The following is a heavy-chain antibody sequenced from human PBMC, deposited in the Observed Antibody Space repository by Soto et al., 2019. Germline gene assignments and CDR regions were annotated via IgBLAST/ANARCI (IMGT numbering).Heavy chain of an antibody. V-gene: IGHV3-53*02. CDR3: ARYYGVYYGMDV. D-gene: IGHD4-17*01. CDR2: IYSGGST. Sequence: EVQLEETGGGLIQPGGSLRLSCAASGFTVSSNYMSWVRQAPGKGLEWVSVIYSGGSTYYADSVKGRFTISRDNSKNTLYLQMNSLRAEDTAVYYCARYYGVYYGMDVRGQGTTVTVSS. J-gene: IGHJ6*02. CDR1: GFTVSSNY.